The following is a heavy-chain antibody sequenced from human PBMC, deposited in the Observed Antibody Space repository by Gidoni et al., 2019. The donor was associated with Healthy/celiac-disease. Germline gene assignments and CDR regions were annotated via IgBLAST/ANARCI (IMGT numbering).Heavy chain of an antibody. CDR1: GFTFSSYA. J-gene: IGHJ6*02. Sequence: EVQLLESGGGLVQPGGSLRLSCAASGFTFSSYAMSWVRQAPGKGLGWVSAISGSGGSTYYADSVKGRFTISRDNSKNTLYLQMNSLRAEDTAVYYCAKGRYIVVVPAAIDYYYYGMDVWGQGTTVTVSS. V-gene: IGHV3-23*01. CDR3: AKGRYIVVVPAAIDYYYYGMDV. CDR2: ISGSGGST. D-gene: IGHD2-2*02.